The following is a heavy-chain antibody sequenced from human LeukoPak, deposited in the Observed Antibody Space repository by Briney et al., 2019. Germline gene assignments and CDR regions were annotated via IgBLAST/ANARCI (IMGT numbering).Heavy chain of an antibody. V-gene: IGHV3-64*01. CDR3: ARVGSSGTVKFFDY. CDR2: ISSHGGST. Sequence: GGSLRLSCAASGFTFSTYAMHWVRQAPGKGLEYASAISSHGGSTYYANSVKGRFTISRDNSKNTLYLQMGSLRAEDMAVYYCARVGSSGTVKFFDYWGQGTLVTVSS. J-gene: IGHJ4*02. CDR1: GFTFSTYA. D-gene: IGHD4-11*01.